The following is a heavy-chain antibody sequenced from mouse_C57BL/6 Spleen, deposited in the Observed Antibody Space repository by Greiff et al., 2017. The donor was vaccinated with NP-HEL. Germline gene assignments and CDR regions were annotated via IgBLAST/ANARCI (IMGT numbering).Heavy chain of an antibody. CDR3: TRYLPLYYGSHYYAMDY. CDR1: GYTFTDYE. CDR2: IDPETGGT. Sequence: LQESGAELVRPGASVTLSCKASGYTFTDYEMHWVKQTPVHGLEWIGAIDPETGGTAYNQKFKGKAILTADKSSSTAYMELRSLTSEDSAVYYCTRYLPLYYGSHYYAMDYWGQGTSVTVSS. V-gene: IGHV1-15*01. D-gene: IGHD1-1*01. J-gene: IGHJ4*01.